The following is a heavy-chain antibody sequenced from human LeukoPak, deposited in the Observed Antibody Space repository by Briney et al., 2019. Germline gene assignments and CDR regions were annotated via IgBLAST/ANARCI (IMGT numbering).Heavy chain of an antibody. V-gene: IGHV3-7*01. CDR1: GFTLSKSW. D-gene: IGHD6-13*01. CDR2: MKYDGSEE. CDR3: AKVHGQSSAWSD. Sequence: PGGSLRLSCAASGFTLSKSWMSWVRQALGKGLAWAANMKYDGSEEYYVDSVKGRFTISRDNAKNSLYLQMNSLRGEDTAVYYCAKVHGQSSAWSDWGQGTLVTVSS. J-gene: IGHJ4*02.